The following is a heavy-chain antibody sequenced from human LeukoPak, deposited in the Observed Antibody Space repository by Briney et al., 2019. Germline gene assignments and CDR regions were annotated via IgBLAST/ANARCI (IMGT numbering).Heavy chain of an antibody. CDR1: GFTFSSYS. J-gene: IGHJ6*02. D-gene: IGHD3-22*01. CDR3: ARDKSSLGPKYYYDSSGYYYYYGMDV. Sequence: RGSLRLSCAASGFTFSSYSVNWVRQAPGKGLEWVSSISSSSSYIYYADSVKGRFTISRDNAKNSLYLQMNSLRAEDTAVFYCARDKSSLGPKYYYDSSGYYYYYGMDVWGQGTTVTVSS. V-gene: IGHV3-21*01. CDR2: ISSSSSYI.